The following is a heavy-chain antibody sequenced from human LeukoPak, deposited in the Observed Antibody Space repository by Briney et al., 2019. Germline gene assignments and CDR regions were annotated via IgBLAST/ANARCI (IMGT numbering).Heavy chain of an antibody. CDR3: ARRLATTPEYDY. CDR2: IYPGDSDT. Sequence: GASVKVSCKASGYSFTSYWIGWVRQMPGKGLEWMGTIYPGDSDTRYSPSFQGQVTISADKSISTAYLQWSSLKASDTAMYYCARRLATTPEYDYWGQGTLVTVSS. V-gene: IGHV5-51*01. J-gene: IGHJ4*02. CDR1: GYSFTSYW. D-gene: IGHD2-15*01.